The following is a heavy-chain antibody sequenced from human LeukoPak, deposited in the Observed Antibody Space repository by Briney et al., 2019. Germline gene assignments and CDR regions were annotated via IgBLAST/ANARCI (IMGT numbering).Heavy chain of an antibody. Sequence: PGGSLRFSCAASGFTFSSYAMSWVRQAPEKGLEWVSAISGSGGSTYYADSVKGRFTISRDNSKNTLYLQMNSLRAEDTALYYCARDRDYFDYWGQGTLVTVSS. V-gene: IGHV3-23*01. CDR3: ARDRDYFDY. J-gene: IGHJ4*02. CDR2: ISGSGGST. CDR1: GFTFSSYA.